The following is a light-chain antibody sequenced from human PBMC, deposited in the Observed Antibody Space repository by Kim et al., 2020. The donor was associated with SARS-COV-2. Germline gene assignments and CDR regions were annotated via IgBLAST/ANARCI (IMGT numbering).Light chain of an antibody. CDR1: SLRNYY. Sequence: SSELTQDPAVSVALGQTVRITGQGDSLRNYYANWYQQKPGQAPVVVIYGKNNRLSGIPDRFSGSNSGSTASLTITGAQAEDEAEYYCNSRDSSTNHLVFGGGTKLTFL. V-gene: IGLV3-19*01. J-gene: IGLJ2*01. CDR2: GKN. CDR3: NSRDSSTNHLV.